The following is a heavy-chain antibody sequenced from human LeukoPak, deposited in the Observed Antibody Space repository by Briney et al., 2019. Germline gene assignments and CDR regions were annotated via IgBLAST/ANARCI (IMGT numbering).Heavy chain of an antibody. CDR3: AKGLSAGTGSGWPYFDY. J-gene: IGHJ4*02. D-gene: IGHD6-19*01. CDR2: ISWNSGSI. V-gene: IGHV3-9*01. Sequence: PGGSLRLSCAASGFTFDDYAMHWVRQAPGKGLEWVSGISWNSGSIGYADSVKGRFTISRDNAKNSLYLQMNSLRAEDTALYYCAKGLSAGTGSGWPYFDYWGQGTLVTVSS. CDR1: GFTFDDYA.